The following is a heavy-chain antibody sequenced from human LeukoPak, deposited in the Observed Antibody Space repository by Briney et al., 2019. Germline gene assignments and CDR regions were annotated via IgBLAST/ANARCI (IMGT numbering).Heavy chain of an antibody. V-gene: IGHV3-21*01. D-gene: IGHD3-9*01. Sequence: PGGSLRLSCAASGFTFSSYSMNRVRQAPGKGLEWVSSISSSSSYIYYADSVKGRFTISRDNAKNSLYLQMNSLRAEDTAVYYCATAYYDILTGYYEEYFQHWGQGTLVTVSS. CDR3: ATAYYDILTGYYEEYFQH. CDR1: GFTFSSYS. J-gene: IGHJ1*01. CDR2: ISSSSSYI.